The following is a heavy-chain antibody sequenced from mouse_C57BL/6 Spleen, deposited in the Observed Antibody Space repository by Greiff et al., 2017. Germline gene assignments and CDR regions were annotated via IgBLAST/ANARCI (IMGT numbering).Heavy chain of an antibody. CDR3: ATNYGSSYGDFAY. D-gene: IGHD1-1*01. J-gene: IGHJ3*01. CDR1: GYTFTSYT. CDR2: INPSSGYT. V-gene: IGHV1-4*01. Sequence: QVRLQQSGAELARPGASVKMSCKASGYTFTSYTMHWVKQRPGQGLEWIGYINPSSGYTKYNQKFKDKATLTADKSSSTAYMQLSSLTSEDSAVYYCATNYGSSYGDFAYWGQGTLVTVSA.